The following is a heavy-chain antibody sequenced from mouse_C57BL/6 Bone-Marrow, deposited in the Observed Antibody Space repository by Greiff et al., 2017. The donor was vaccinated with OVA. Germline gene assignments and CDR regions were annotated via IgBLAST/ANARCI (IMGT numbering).Heavy chain of an antibody. CDR2: ISSGGDYI. CDR1: GFTFSSYA. J-gene: IGHJ3*01. V-gene: IGHV5-9-1*02. CDR3: TRADDPAWFAY. Sequence: EVNLVESGEGLVKPGGSLKLSCAASGFTFSSYAMSWVRQTPEKRLEWVAYISSGGDYIYYADTVKGRFTISRDNARNTLYLQMSSLKSEDTAMYYCTRADDPAWFAYWGQGTLVTVSA.